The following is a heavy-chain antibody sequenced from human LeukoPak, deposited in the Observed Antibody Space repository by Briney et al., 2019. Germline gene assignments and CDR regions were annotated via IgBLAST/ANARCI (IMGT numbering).Heavy chain of an antibody. CDR2: MNPNSGNT. Sequence: ASVKVSCKASGYTFTSYDINLVRQASGLGLEWMGWMNPNSGNTGYAQKFQGRVTMTRNTSISTAYMELSSLRSEDTAVYYCARGLRKTYYHDSSAPCGQGTLVTVSS. CDR3: ARGLRKTYYHDSSAP. J-gene: IGHJ5*02. D-gene: IGHD3-22*01. CDR1: GYTFTSYD. V-gene: IGHV1-8*01.